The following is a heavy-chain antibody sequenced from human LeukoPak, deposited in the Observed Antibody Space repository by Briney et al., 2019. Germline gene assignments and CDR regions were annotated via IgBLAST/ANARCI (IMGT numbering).Heavy chain of an antibody. V-gene: IGHV3-23*01. D-gene: IGHD6-13*01. CDR1: GFTFSSYA. CDR3: AQSSSQYYYGMDV. CDR2: ISGSGGST. Sequence: GGSLRLSCAASGFTFSSYAMSWVRQAPGKGLEWVSAISGSGGSTYYADSVKGRFAISRDNSKNTLYLQMNSLRAEDTAVYYCAQSSSQYYYGMDVWGQGTTVTVSS. J-gene: IGHJ6*02.